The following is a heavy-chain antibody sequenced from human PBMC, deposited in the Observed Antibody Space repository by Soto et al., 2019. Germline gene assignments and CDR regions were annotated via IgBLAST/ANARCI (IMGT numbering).Heavy chain of an antibody. CDR2: ISSSSSYT. CDR1: GFTFSDYY. D-gene: IGHD4-17*01. J-gene: IGHJ3*02. Sequence: GGSLRLSCAASGFTFSDYYMSWIRQAPGKGLEWVSYISSSSSYTNYADSVKGRFTISRDNAKNSLYLQMNSLGAEDTAVYYCASDYGGNPRPDAFDIWGQGTMVTVSS. V-gene: IGHV3-11*06. CDR3: ASDYGGNPRPDAFDI.